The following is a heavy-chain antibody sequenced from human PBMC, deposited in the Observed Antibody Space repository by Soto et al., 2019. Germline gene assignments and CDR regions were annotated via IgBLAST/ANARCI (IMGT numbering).Heavy chain of an antibody. Sequence: QITLKESGPTLVKPTQTLTLTCTFSGFSLSTSGVGVGWIRQPPGKALEWLAHIYWDDDSRYSPSLKNRLTITEGTSKNQVVLTMSKMDPVDAATFDCWHLLGSSRYFRHRGRGTQVTVS. CDR1: GFSLSTSGVG. D-gene: IGHD2-2*03. CDR3: WHLLGSSRYFRH. CDR2: IYWDDDS. J-gene: IGHJ1*01. V-gene: IGHV2-5*02.